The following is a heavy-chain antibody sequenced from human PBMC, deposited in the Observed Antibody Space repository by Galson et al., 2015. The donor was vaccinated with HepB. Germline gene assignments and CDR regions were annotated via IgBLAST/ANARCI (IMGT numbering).Heavy chain of an antibody. CDR2: IWYDGSNQ. CDR3: ATLYTSTYEALDV. Sequence: SLRLSYAASGFVFSSHGMHWVRQAPGKGLEWVAVIWYDGSNQYYGDSVEGRFTISRDNSMSTLYLELNSLRAEDTAMYYCATLYTSTYEALDVWGQGTMVTVSS. D-gene: IGHD2-2*01. V-gene: IGHV3-33*01. CDR1: GFVFSSHG. J-gene: IGHJ3*01.